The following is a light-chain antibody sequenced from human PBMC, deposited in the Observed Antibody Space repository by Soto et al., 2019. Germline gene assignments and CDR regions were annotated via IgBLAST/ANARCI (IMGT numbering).Light chain of an antibody. Sequence: QSVLTQPPSASGTPGQRVTISCSGSSSSIGSNTVTWYQQLPGTAPKLLIYSTNQRPSGVPDRFSGSKSGTSASLAISGPQSEDEADYYCAAWDDSLNGHVIFGGGTKLTVL. CDR3: AAWDDSLNGHVI. J-gene: IGLJ2*01. CDR1: SSSIGSNT. V-gene: IGLV1-44*01. CDR2: STN.